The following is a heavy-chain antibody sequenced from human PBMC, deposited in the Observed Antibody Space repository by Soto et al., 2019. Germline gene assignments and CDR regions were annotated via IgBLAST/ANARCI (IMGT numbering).Heavy chain of an antibody. J-gene: IGHJ5*02. CDR1: GDSISPNY. Sequence: SETLSLTCTVSGDSISPNYWSWIRQPPGKGLEWLGAIYYSGSTNYNPSLKSRVTMTVDTSNNQFSLKLTSVTAADTAVYYCVRDVRGLNWFDPWGQGTLVTVSS. CDR2: IYYSGST. V-gene: IGHV4-59*01. D-gene: IGHD3-10*02. CDR3: VRDVRGLNWFDP.